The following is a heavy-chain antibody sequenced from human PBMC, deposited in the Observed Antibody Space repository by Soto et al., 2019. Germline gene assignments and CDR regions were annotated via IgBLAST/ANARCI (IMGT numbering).Heavy chain of an antibody. CDR1: GGSFSGYY. Sequence: PSETLSPTCAVFGGSFSGYYWNWIRQPPGKGLEWIGNIYYSGSTYYNPSLKSRVTISVDTSKNQFSLKLSSVTAADTAVYYCASPKIAFYNCFDPWGQGTLVTVSS. CDR2: IYYSGST. J-gene: IGHJ5*02. D-gene: IGHD3-3*02. CDR3: ASPKIAFYNCFDP. V-gene: IGHV4-34*01.